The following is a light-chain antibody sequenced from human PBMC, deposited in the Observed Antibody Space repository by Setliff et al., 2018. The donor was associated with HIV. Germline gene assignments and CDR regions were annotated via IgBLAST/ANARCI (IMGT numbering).Light chain of an antibody. Sequence: QSALAQPASVSGSPGQSITIPCTGTSSDIGGYNYVSWYQKYPDKAPKLIIYDVTNRPSGVPDRFSGSKSGNTASLTISGLQSADEADYYCCSNAARPTFYVFGTGTKVTVL. CDR2: DVT. CDR1: SSDIGGYNY. J-gene: IGLJ1*01. V-gene: IGLV2-14*03. CDR3: CSNAARPTFYV.